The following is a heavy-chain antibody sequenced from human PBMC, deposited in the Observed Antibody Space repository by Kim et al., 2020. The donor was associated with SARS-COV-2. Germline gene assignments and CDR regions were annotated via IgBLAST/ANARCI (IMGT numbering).Heavy chain of an antibody. V-gene: IGHV3-53*01. CDR3: ARDRWLPYSSSYYYGMDV. CDR1: GFTVSSNY. J-gene: IGHJ6*02. Sequence: GGSLRLSCAASGFTVSSNYMSWVRQAPGKGLEWVSVIYSGGSTYYADSVKGRFTISRDNSKNTLYLQMNSLRAEDTAVYYCARDRWLPYSSSYYYGMDVWGQGTTVTVSS. D-gene: IGHD6-6*01. CDR2: IYSGGST.